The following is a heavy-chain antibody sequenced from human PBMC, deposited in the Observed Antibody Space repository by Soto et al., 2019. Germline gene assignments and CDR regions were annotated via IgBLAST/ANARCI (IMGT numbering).Heavy chain of an antibody. D-gene: IGHD6-13*01. V-gene: IGHV4-31*03. CDR3: ARETLGIAAAGNSDY. Sequence: SETLSLTCTVSGGSISSGGYYWSWIRQHPGKGLEWIGYIYYSGSTYYNPSLKSRVTISVDTSKNQFSLKLSSVTAADTAVYYCARETLGIAAAGNSDYWGQGTLVTVSS. CDR2: IYYSGST. CDR1: GGSISSGGYY. J-gene: IGHJ4*02.